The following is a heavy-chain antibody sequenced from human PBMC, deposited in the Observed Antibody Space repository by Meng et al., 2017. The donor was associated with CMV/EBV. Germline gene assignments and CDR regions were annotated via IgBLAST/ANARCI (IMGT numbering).Heavy chain of an antibody. V-gene: IGHV4-34*01. Sequence: SCAVCGGSFSGYYWSWIRQPPGKGPEWVGEVNHSGSTNYNPSLKSRVTISVDTSKNQSYLKLSLVTAADTAVYYCARKGRASPYYYDSSGYYPHRGQGTLVTVSS. D-gene: IGHD3-22*01. CDR2: VNHSGST. CDR1: GGSFSGYY. J-gene: IGHJ4*02. CDR3: ARKGRASPYYYDSSGYYPH.